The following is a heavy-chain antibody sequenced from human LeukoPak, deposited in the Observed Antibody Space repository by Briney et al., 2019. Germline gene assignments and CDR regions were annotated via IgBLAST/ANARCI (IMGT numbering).Heavy chain of an antibody. CDR2: FSSSSGTI. V-gene: IGHV3-48*02. D-gene: IGHD6-19*01. J-gene: IGHJ4*02. Sequence: QAGGSLRLSCAASGFTFSTYSMIWVPQAPGKGLEWVSYFSSSSGTIYYADSVKGLSTISRDNAKDSMYLQMNGLTDEDTAVYYCARVRPGWYVDYWGQGTLVTVSS. CDR1: GFTFSTYS. CDR3: ARVRPGWYVDY.